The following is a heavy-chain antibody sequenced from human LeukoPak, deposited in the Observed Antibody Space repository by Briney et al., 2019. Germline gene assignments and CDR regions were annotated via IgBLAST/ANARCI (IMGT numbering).Heavy chain of an antibody. D-gene: IGHD6-13*01. J-gene: IGHJ4*02. CDR2: INHSGRT. V-gene: IGHV4-34*01. Sequence: SETQSPTCAVYGGSFSGYYWSWLRQPPGKGLERIGEINHSGRTNYNPSLKSRVTISVDTSKNQFSLELTSVTAADTAVYYCTRCRSVEQQLDPLDHDYWGLGTLVTVSS. CDR1: GGSFSGYY. CDR3: TRCRSVEQQLDPLDHDY.